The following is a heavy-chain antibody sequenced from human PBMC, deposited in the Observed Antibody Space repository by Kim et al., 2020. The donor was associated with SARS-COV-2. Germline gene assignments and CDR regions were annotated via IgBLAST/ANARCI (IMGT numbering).Heavy chain of an antibody. CDR2: IIPIFGTA. V-gene: IGHV1-69*13. J-gene: IGHJ5*02. Sequence: SVKVSCKASGGTFSSYAISWVRQAPGQGLEWMGGIIPIFGTANYAQKFQGRVTITADESTSTAYMELSSLRSEDTAVYYCARGRGAAGTNWFDPWGQGTLVTVSS. CDR1: GGTFSSYA. D-gene: IGHD6-13*01. CDR3: ARGRGAAGTNWFDP.